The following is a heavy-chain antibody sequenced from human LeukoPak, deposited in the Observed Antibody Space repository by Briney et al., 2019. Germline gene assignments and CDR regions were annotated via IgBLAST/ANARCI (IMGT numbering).Heavy chain of an antibody. CDR3: ARDIAMAGDDY. D-gene: IGHD6-19*01. CDR2: IKHDGSDK. Sequence: GGALSLSGAASGFTFSSYWMSWVRQAPGKGLEWVANIKHDGSDKNYVDSVKGRFTISRDNAKNSVYLQMNSLRAEDTAVYYCARDIAMAGDDYWGQGTLVSVSS. J-gene: IGHJ4*02. CDR1: GFTFSSYW. V-gene: IGHV3-7*04.